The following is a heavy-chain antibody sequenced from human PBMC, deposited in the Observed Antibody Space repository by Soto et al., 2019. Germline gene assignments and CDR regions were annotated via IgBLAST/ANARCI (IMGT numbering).Heavy chain of an antibody. CDR1: GGSISSYY. CDR3: ARHPNYYYGSGSSYYYYYYGMDV. V-gene: IGHV4-59*08. Sequence: QVQLQESGPGLVKPSETLSLTCTVSGGSISSYYWSWIRQPPGKGLEWIGYIYYSGSTNYNPSLSSRVTLSVDXSXNXXSLKLSSVTAADTAVYYCARHPNYYYGSGSSYYYYYYGMDVWGQGTTVTVSS. J-gene: IGHJ6*02. CDR2: IYYSGST. D-gene: IGHD3-10*01.